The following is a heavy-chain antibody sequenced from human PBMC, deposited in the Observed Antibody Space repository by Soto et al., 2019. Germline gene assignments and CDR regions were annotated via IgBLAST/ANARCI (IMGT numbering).Heavy chain of an antibody. J-gene: IGHJ6*01. CDR1: GDSVSSGTCY. CDR2: IYYSGTT. CDR3: ARARCSATSCYTGYYYGMDV. D-gene: IGHD2-2*02. Sequence: QVQLQESGPGLVKPSETLSLTCTVSGDSVSSGTCYWSWIRQPPGKGLEWIGYIYYSGTTNYNPSLKSRVTISLNTSKNQFSLKLSSVTAADTAVYYCARARCSATSCYTGYYYGMDVW. V-gene: IGHV4-61*01.